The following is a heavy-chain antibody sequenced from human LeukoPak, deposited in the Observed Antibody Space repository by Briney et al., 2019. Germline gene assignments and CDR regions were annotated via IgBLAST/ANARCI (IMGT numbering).Heavy chain of an antibody. D-gene: IGHD2-15*01. Sequence: GGSLRLSCATSGFTFSPYSMQWVRQAPGKGLEWVAVIWVDGSKKFYADSVEGRFTISRDDSKSTSYLQMNSLRAEDTAVYYCARDQGYCSGGRCHSHFDYWGQGTLVTVSS. J-gene: IGHJ4*02. V-gene: IGHV3-33*01. CDR1: GFTFSPYS. CDR2: IWVDGSKK. CDR3: ARDQGYCSGGRCHSHFDY.